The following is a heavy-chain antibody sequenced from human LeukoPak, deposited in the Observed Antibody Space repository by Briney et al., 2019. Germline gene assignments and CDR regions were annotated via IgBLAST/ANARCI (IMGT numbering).Heavy chain of an antibody. Sequence: GGSLRLSCSASGFTFSNYAIHWVRQAPGKGLEYVSTISDNGGNTNYADSVKGRFTISRDNSKNTLYLQMSSLRPEDTAVYYCVKAAGSWYGYFDYWGQGTLVSVSS. D-gene: IGHD6-13*01. J-gene: IGHJ4*02. CDR1: GFTFSNYA. CDR3: VKAAGSWYGYFDY. V-gene: IGHV3-64D*06. CDR2: ISDNGGNT.